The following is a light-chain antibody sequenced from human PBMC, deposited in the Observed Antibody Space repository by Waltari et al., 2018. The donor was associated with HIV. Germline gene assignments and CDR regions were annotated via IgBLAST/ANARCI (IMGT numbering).Light chain of an antibody. CDR1: QSISNY. CDR3: QQSHRTPQT. CDR2: DAS. Sequence: IQVTQSPSSLPASVHDRVTITCRARQSISNYLNWYHQKPGQAPKPLISDASSLQSRVPSSFSGSGSGTDFTLTIIRLQPEDCATYYCQQSHRTPQTLGQGTKVEI. J-gene: IGKJ1*01. V-gene: IGKV1-39*01.